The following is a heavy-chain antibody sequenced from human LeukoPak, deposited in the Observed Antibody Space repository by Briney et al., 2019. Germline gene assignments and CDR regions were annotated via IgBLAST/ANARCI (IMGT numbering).Heavy chain of an antibody. CDR2: INSEGSDT. V-gene: IGHV3-74*01. J-gene: IGHJ1*01. Sequence: PGGSLRLSCAASGITLSSYWMDWVRQAPGKGLVWVSRINSEGSDTAYADSVKGRFTISRDSAKNTLYLRMNSLRVEDTGVYYCAMRGGSGELPMWGQGTLVTVSS. CDR1: GITLSSYW. D-gene: IGHD3-10*01. CDR3: AMRGGSGELPM.